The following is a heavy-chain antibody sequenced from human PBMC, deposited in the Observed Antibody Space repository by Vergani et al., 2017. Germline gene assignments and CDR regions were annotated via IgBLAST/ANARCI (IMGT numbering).Heavy chain of an antibody. CDR3: ARGPFGCVYSYGVFNWFDP. J-gene: IGHJ5*02. Sequence: QVQLQESGPGLVKPSETLSLTCTVSGGSISSYYWSWIRQPPGKGREWIGYNYYSGSNNYNPSLKSRVTISVDTSKNQFSLKLSSVTAADTAVYYCARGPFGCVYSYGVFNWFDPWGQGTLVTVSS. D-gene: IGHD5-18*01. V-gene: IGHV4-59*01. CDR2: NYYSGSN. CDR1: GGSISSYY.